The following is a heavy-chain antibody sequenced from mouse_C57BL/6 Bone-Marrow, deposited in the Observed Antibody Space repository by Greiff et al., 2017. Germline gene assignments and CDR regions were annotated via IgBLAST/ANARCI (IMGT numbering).Heavy chain of an antibody. D-gene: IGHD1-1*01. CDR2: IDPSDSET. Sequence: QVQLQQPGAELVRPGSSVKLSCKASGYTFTSYWMHWVKQRPIQGLEWIGNIDPSDSETHYNQKFKDKATLTVDKSSSTAYMQLSSLTSEDSAVYCCAYGSYYYGSSSFFEYWGQGTTLTVSS. V-gene: IGHV1-52*01. J-gene: IGHJ2*01. CDR1: GYTFTSYW. CDR3: AYGSYYYGSSSFFEY.